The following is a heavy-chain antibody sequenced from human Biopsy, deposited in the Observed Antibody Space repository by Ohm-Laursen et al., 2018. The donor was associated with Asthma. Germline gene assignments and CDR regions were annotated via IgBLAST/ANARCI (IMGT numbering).Heavy chain of an antibody. CDR3: AKIYDRRVLYGMDV. Sequence: PLTLSLTCTVSGGSIISSSWWSWVRQTPGKGLEWIGEIYHSGPTNYNPSLKSRVTISVDKSKNQLPLKLTSVTAADTHVYYCAKIYDRRVLYGMDVWGQGTTVTVSS. CDR2: IYHSGPT. D-gene: IGHD1-14*01. CDR1: GGSIISSSW. V-gene: IGHV4-4*03. J-gene: IGHJ6*02.